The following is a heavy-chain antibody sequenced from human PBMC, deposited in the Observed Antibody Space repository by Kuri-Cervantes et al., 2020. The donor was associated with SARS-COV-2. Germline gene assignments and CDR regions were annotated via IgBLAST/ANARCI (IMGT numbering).Heavy chain of an antibody. CDR2: IYHSGST. CDR3: ARGMAEVSYYFDY. D-gene: IGHD5-24*01. Sequence: LRLSCTVSGGSISSGGYYWSWIRQPPGKGLEWIGYIYHSGSTYYNPSLKSRVTISVDTSKNQLSLNVSSVTAADTAVYYCARGMAEVSYYFDYWGQGTLVTVSS. J-gene: IGHJ4*02. V-gene: IGHV4-30-2*01. CDR1: GGSISSGGYY.